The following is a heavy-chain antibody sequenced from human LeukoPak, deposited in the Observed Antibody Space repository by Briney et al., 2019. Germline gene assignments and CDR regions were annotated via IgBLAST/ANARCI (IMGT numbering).Heavy chain of an antibody. CDR2: INHSGST. V-gene: IGHV4-34*01. Sequence: GSLRLSCAASGFTFSSYAMTWVRQAPGKGLEWIGEINHSGSTNYNPSLKSRVTISVDTSKNQFSLKLSSVTAADTAVYYCARGVRRYYYYYYMDVWGKGTTVTVSS. J-gene: IGHJ6*03. CDR3: ARGVRRYYYYYYMDV. D-gene: IGHD6-25*01. CDR1: GFTFSSYA.